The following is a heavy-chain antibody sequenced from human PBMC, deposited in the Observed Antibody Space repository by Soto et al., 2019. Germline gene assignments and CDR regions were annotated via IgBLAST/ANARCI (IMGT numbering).Heavy chain of an antibody. Sequence: QLQLQESGPGLVKPSETLSLTCTVSGDSIDTSSYCWGWIRQPPGKGLEWIGSVCYRGTTYYIPSLKSRLTISVDTSRRKFSLKLSSVTAADTAVFYCARQGEHSSSYFFDSWGQGTLVTVSS. CDR2: VCYRGTT. D-gene: IGHD6-6*01. CDR3: ARQGEHSSSYFFDS. CDR1: GDSIDTSSYC. V-gene: IGHV4-39*01. J-gene: IGHJ4*02.